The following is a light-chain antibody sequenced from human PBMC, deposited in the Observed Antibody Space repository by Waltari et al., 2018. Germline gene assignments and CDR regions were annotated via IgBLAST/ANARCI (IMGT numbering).Light chain of an antibody. CDR2: NAS. V-gene: IGKV3-11*01. CDR1: QSVGNS. CDR3: LQRSNWPPT. Sequence: EIILTQSPATLSLSPGDRATLSCRAGQSVGNSLSWYQQKPGQAPRLLIYNASTRPTGIPARFGGSGSGTDFTLTIGSLEPEDFAVYFCLQRSNWPPTFGGGTTVEIK. J-gene: IGKJ4*01.